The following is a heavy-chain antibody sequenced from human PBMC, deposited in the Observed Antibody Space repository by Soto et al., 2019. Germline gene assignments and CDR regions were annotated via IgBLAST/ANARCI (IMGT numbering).Heavy chain of an antibody. J-gene: IGHJ4*02. CDR2: VYHTGRT. Sequence: QVQLQESGPGLVKPSETLSLTCTVSGGSFKSGSYSWSWIRQPPGKGLEWIGYVYHTGRTCYNPSLKSRVSISMDTSKNQFSLNLDSVTAADTAVYFCARDFAYFDSCGQGTLVTVSS. CDR3: ARDFAYFDS. D-gene: IGHD3-3*01. CDR1: GGSFKSGSYS. V-gene: IGHV4-61*01.